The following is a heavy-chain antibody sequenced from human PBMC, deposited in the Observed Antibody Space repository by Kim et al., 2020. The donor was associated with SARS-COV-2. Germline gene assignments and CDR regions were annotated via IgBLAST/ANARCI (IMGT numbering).Heavy chain of an antibody. V-gene: IGHV3-23*01. CDR3: AKSGPVGSYYDSSGYYYDY. CDR2: ISGSGGST. Sequence: GGSLRLSCAASGFTFSSYAMSWVRQAPGKGLEWVSAISGSGGSTYYADSVKGRFTISRDNSKNTLYLQMNSLRAEDTAVYYCAKSGPVGSYYDSSGYYYDYWGQGTLVTVSS. J-gene: IGHJ4*02. CDR1: GFTFSSYA. D-gene: IGHD3-22*01.